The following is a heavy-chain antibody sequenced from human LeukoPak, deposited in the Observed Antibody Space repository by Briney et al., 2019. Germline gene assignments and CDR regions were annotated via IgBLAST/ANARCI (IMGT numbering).Heavy chain of an antibody. V-gene: IGHV1-2*02. CDR2: FNPNSGGT. J-gene: IGHJ5*02. CDR3: ARHASGYDYENNWFDP. D-gene: IGHD5-12*01. CDR1: GYTFTDYY. Sequence: ASVKVSCKASGYTFTDYYMHWVRQAPGRGLEWVGWFNPNSGGTNYAQKFQGRVTMTRDTSISTAYMELSRLRSDDTAVYYCARHASGYDYENNWFDPWGQGTLVTVSS.